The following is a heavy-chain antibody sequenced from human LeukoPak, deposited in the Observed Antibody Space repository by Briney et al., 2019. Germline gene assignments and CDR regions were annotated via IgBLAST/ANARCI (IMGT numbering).Heavy chain of an antibody. J-gene: IGHJ4*02. D-gene: IGHD5-24*01. CDR1: GFTFSSYW. CDR3: ARVTGGYNLVDY. Sequence: PGGSLRLSCAASGFTFSSYWMHWVRQAPGKGLVWVSRINSDGSSTSYADSVKGRSAMSRDNSKNTLYLQMNSLRAEDTGVYYCARVTGGYNLVDYWGQGTLVTVSS. CDR2: INSDGSST. V-gene: IGHV3-74*01.